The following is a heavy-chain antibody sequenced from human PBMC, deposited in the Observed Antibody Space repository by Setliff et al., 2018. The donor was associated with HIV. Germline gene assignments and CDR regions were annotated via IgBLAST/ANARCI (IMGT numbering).Heavy chain of an antibody. D-gene: IGHD2-21*01. CDR3: ARIGFDAFDI. V-gene: IGHV4-38-2*02. J-gene: IGHJ3*02. CDR2: IYHSGST. Sequence: SETLSLTCTVSGYSISSGYYWGWIRQPPGKGLEWIANIYHSGSTYYNPSLKSRVTISVDRSKNQFSLKLSSVTAADTAVYYCARIGFDAFDIWGQGTMVTVSS. CDR1: GYSISSGYY.